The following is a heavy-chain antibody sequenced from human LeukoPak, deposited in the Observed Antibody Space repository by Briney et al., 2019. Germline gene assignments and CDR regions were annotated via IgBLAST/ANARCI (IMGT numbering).Heavy chain of an antibody. V-gene: IGHV3-11*04. CDR3: ARGGNAIDY. J-gene: IGHJ4*02. Sequence: GGSLRLSCAASGFIFSDYYMGWIRQAPGRGLEWVSYTIDSGTKIYYTDSVKGRCTMSSDSAKKSLYLQMNSLRAEDTAVYYCARGGNAIDYWGQGTLVTVSS. CDR1: GFIFSDYY. D-gene: IGHD4-23*01. CDR2: TIDSGTKI.